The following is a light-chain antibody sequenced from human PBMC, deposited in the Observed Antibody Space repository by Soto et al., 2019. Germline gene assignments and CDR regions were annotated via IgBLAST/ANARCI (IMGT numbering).Light chain of an antibody. V-gene: IGLV2-14*01. CDR3: SSYTSSSTLVV. Sequence: QSVLTQPASVSGSPGQSITISCTGTSSDVGGYNYVSWYQQHPGKAPKLMIYDVSNRPSCVSNRFSGSKSGNTASLTISGLQAEDEADYYCSSYTSSSTLVVFGGRTKLTVL. CDR1: SSDVGGYNY. CDR2: DVS. J-gene: IGLJ2*01.